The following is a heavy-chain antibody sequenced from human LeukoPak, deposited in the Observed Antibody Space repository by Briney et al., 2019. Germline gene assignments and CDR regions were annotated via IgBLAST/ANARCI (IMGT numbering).Heavy chain of an antibody. CDR2: IRSDGGST. V-gene: IGHV3-23*01. CDR1: GFTFSCYD. D-gene: IGHD6-13*01. Sequence: GGSLRLSCAASGFTFSCYDMSWVRQAPGKGLEWVSFIRSDGGSTFYADSVKGRFTISRDNSKNTLYAEMTSLRGEDTAVYYCATLASGYSSPFDYWGQGTLVSVSS. CDR3: ATLASGYSSPFDY. J-gene: IGHJ4*02.